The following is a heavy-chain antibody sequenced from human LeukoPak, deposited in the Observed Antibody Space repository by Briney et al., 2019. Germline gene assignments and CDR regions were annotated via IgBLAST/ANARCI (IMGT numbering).Heavy chain of an antibody. CDR1: GFTFSSYA. D-gene: IGHD2-21*02. V-gene: IGHV3-33*08. J-gene: IGHJ4*02. Sequence: PGGSLRLSCAASGFTFSSYAMHWVRQAPGKGLEWVAVIWYDGSEKHHADSVKGRFTISRDNSKNTLYLQMNSLRAEDTAVYYCARDGCGGDCYLADYWGQGTLVTVSS. CDR2: IWYDGSEK. CDR3: ARDGCGGDCYLADY.